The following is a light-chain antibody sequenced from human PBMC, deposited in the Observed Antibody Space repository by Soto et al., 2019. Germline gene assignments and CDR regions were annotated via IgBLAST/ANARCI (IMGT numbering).Light chain of an antibody. J-gene: IGLJ1*01. CDR2: DVT. V-gene: IGLV2-14*01. CDR3: NSYTSSVTYD. CDR1: SSDVGSYNS. Sequence: QSALNQPASVSGSPGQSITISCTGTSSDVGSYNSVSWYQQHPGKAPKLMIYDVTNRPSGISNRFSGSKSGHTASLTISGLQAEDEADYYCNSYTSSVTYDFRHGTEVTV.